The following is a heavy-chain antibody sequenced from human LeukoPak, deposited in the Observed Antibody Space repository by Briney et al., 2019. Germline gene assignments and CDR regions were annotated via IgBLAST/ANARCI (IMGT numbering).Heavy chain of an antibody. CDR1: GFTFSK. CDR3: ARHRSGGSQDDAFDI. V-gene: IGHV3-48*03. CDR2: ISSSGSTI. J-gene: IGHJ3*02. D-gene: IGHD2-15*01. Sequence: PGGSLRLSCAASGFTFSKMNWVRQAPGKGLEWVSYISSSGSTIYYADSVKGRFTISRQNAKKSLFLQMNSLRAEDTAVYYCARHRSGGSQDDAFDIWGQGTLVTVSS.